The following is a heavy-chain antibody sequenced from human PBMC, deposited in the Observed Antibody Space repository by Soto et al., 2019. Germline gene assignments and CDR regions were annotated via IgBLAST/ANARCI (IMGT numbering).Heavy chain of an antibody. J-gene: IGHJ4*02. CDR2: ISACNGNT. Sequence: ASVKVSCKASGYTFTSYGISWVRQAPGQGLEWMGWISACNGNTNYAQKLEGRVTMTTDTSTSTAYMELRSLRSDDTAVYYCARDPSPYYDYVWGSSARDYFDYCGQGTLVTVSS. D-gene: IGHD3-16*01. CDR3: ARDPSPYYDYVWGSSARDYFDY. V-gene: IGHV1-18*04. CDR1: GYTFTSYG.